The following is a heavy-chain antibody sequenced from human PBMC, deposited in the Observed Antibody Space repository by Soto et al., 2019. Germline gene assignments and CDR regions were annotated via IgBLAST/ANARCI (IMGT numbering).Heavy chain of an antibody. V-gene: IGHV1-46*01. D-gene: IGHD2-2*01. Sequence: SVKVSCKASGYIFTRYYMHWVRQAPGQGLEWMGIINPSGGSTTYAQKFQGRVIMTRDTSTSTVYMELSSLRSEDTAVYYCARDPGITWFRTSFKPGYTMDVWGQGTTVTVSS. CDR2: INPSGGST. CDR1: GYIFTRYY. J-gene: IGHJ6*02. CDR3: ARDPGITWFRTSFKPGYTMDV.